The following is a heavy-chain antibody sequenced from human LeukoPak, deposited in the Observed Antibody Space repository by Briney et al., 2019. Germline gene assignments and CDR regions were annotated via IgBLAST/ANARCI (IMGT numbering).Heavy chain of an antibody. D-gene: IGHD2-21*02. J-gene: IGHJ4*02. CDR2: IYPDDSET. CDR1: GYTFTSYW. CDR3: ARHLVSGGDWDAFDY. Sequence: GESLQISCQGFGYTFTSYWIGWVRQLPGKGLEWMGIIYPDDSETTYSPSFQGQVTMSADKSISTAYLQWSSLKASDTAMYYCARHLVSGGDWDAFDYWGQGTLVTVSS. V-gene: IGHV5-51*01.